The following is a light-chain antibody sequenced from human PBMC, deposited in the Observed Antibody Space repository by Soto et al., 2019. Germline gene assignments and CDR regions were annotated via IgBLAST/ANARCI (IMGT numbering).Light chain of an antibody. CDR1: QSISSW. CDR2: TAS. J-gene: IGKJ4*01. V-gene: IGKV1-5*03. CDR3: EEYNSDSGPT. Sequence: DIQMTQSPSTLSASVGDGVTITCRASQSISSWLAWYQQKPGKAPKLLLYTASTLTSGVPSRFSGSGSGTEFSHPLSSLQPYDFATYDCEEYNSDSGPTFGGGTKVEIK.